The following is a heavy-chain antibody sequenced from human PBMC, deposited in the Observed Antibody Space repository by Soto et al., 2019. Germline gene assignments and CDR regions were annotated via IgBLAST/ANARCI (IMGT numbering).Heavy chain of an antibody. CDR2: ISAYNGNT. J-gene: IGHJ6*02. D-gene: IGHD3-10*01. V-gene: IGHV1-18*04. CDR3: ARDPSYGSGGYYYGMDV. CDR1: GYTLTSYG. Sequence: GASVKVSCKASGYTLTSYGISWVRQAPGQGLEWMGWISAYNGNTNYAQKLQGRVTMTTDTSTSTAYMELRSLRSDDTAVYYCARDPSYGSGGYYYGMDVWGQGTTVTVSS.